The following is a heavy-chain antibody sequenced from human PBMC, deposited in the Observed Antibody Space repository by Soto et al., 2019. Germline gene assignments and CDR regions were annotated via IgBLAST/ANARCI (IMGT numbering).Heavy chain of an antibody. D-gene: IGHD3-22*01. Sequence: EVQLVESGGGLVKPGGSLRLSCAASGFTFSNYIMNWVRQAPGKGLEWVSSISGDSGDIYYADSVKGRFTISRDNAKNSLHLLMNSLRVEDTAVFYCARSRYYYASSGYSYIFDSWGQGTLVTVSS. CDR2: ISGDSGDI. V-gene: IGHV3-21*01. CDR1: GFTFSNYI. J-gene: IGHJ4*02. CDR3: ARSRYYYASSGYSYIFDS.